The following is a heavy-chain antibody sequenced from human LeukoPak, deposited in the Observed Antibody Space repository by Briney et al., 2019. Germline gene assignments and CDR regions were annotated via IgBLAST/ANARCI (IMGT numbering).Heavy chain of an antibody. CDR3: ARDRKGSNAVDY. V-gene: IGHV4-4*07. J-gene: IGHJ4*02. D-gene: IGHD3-10*01. Sequence: PSETLSLTCAVSGGSISNNYWSWIRQPAGKGLEWIGRIYTSGSTKYNPSLRRRVTMSVDTSKNQFSLKLTSLTAGDTAVYYCARDRKGSNAVDYWGQGHLVTVSS. CDR2: IYTSGST. CDR1: GGSISNNY.